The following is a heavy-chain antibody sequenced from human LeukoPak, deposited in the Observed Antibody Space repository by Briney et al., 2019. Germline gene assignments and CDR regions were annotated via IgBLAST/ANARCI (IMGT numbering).Heavy chain of an antibody. CDR1: GGSISSYY. V-gene: IGHV4-59*12. J-gene: IGHJ6*02. CDR3: ARVVRDGYNLDYYYGMDV. Sequence: PSETLSLTCTVSGGSISSYYWSWIRQPPGKGLEWIGYIYYSGSTNYNPSLKSRVTISVDTSKNQFSLKLSSVTAADTAVYYCARVVRDGYNLDYYYGMDVWGQGTTVTVSS. CDR2: IYYSGST. D-gene: IGHD5-24*01.